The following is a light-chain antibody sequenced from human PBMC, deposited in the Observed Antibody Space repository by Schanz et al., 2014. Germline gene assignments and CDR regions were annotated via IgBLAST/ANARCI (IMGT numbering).Light chain of an antibody. CDR3: QYYGTSPFT. V-gene: IGKV3-11*01. CDR1: QSVSSY. J-gene: IGKJ5*01. Sequence: EIVLTQSPPTLSLSPGERATLSCRASQSVSSYLAWYQQKPGQAPRLLIYVASTRATGIPARFSGSGSGTDFTLTISRVEPEDFAVYYCQYYGTSPFTFGQGTRLDIK. CDR2: VAS.